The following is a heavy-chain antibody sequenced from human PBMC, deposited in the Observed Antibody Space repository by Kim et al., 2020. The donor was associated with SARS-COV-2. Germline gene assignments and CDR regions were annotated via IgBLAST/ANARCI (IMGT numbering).Heavy chain of an antibody. J-gene: IGHJ4*02. D-gene: IGHD1-26*01. CDR3: ARDGVGVYYFDY. CDR2: ISSSSSYT. Sequence: GGSLRLSCAASGFTFSDYYMSWIRQAPGKGLEWVSYISSSSSYTNYADSVKGRFTISRDNAKNSLYLQMNSLRAEDTAVYYCARDGVGVYYFDYWGQGTLVTVSS. V-gene: IGHV3-11*05. CDR1: GFTFSDYY.